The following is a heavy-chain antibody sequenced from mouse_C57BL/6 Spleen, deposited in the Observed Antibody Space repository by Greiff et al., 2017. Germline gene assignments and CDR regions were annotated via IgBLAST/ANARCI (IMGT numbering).Heavy chain of an antibody. Sequence: VKLMESGPELVKPGASVKISCKASGYAFSSSWMNWVKQRPGKGLEWIGRIYPGDGDTNYNGKFKGKDTLTADKSSSTAYMQLSSLTSEDSAVYCCARWGSYYAMDYWGQGTSVTVSS. CDR2: IYPGDGDT. J-gene: IGHJ4*01. CDR1: GYAFSSSW. D-gene: IGHD3-1*01. CDR3: ARWGSYYAMDY. V-gene: IGHV1-82*01.